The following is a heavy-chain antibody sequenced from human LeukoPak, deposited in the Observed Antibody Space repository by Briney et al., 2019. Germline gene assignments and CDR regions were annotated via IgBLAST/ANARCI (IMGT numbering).Heavy chain of an antibody. CDR2: ISHSGATT. CDR3: AKGVPTTTVRRFDY. Sequence: PGGSLRLSCAASGFTFSNYAMSWVRLAPGKGLEWVSAISHSGATTYYADSVKGRLTISRDNSKNTLYLQMNSLRAEDTAVYYCAKGVPTTTVRRFDYWGQGTLVTVSS. CDR1: GFTFSNYA. V-gene: IGHV3-23*01. D-gene: IGHD4-17*01. J-gene: IGHJ4*02.